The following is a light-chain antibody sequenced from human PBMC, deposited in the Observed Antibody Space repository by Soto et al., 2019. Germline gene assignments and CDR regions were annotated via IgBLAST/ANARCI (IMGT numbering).Light chain of an antibody. Sequence: QSVLTQPPSASGSPGQSVTISCTGTSSDVGAYDYVSWYQQHPGKAPKLMIYEVSQRPSGVPDRFSGSKSGNTASLTISGLQAEDEGDYYCSSFAGINSLLFGGGTKLTVL. CDR1: SSDVGAYDY. CDR3: SSFAGINSLL. V-gene: IGLV2-8*01. CDR2: EVS. J-gene: IGLJ2*01.